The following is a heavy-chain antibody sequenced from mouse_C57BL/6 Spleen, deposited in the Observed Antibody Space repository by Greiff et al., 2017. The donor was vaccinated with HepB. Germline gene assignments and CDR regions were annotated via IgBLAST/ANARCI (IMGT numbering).Heavy chain of an antibody. V-gene: IGHV1-22*01. CDR2: INPNNGGT. J-gene: IGHJ1*03. Sequence: SGPELVKPGASVKMSCKASGYTFTDYNMHWVKQSHGKSLEWIGYINPNNGGTSYNQKFKGKATLTVNKSSSTAYMELRSLTSEDSAVYYCARSYDGYYRYFDVWGTGTTVTVSS. D-gene: IGHD2-3*01. CDR3: ARSYDGYYRYFDV. CDR1: GYTFTDYN.